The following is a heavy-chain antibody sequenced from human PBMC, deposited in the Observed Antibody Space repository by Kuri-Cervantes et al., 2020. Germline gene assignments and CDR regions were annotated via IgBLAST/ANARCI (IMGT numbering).Heavy chain of an antibody. J-gene: IGHJ4*02. CDR2: IYHSGST. V-gene: IGHV4-4*02. CDR3: ARGGTMTTVTPFDY. Sequence: GSLRLSCAVSGGSISSSNWWSWVRQPPGKGLEWIGEIYHSGSTNYNPSLKSRVTISVDKSKNQFSLKLSSVTAADTAVYYCARGGTMTTVTPFDYWGQGTLVTVSS. CDR1: GGSISSSNW. D-gene: IGHD4-17*01.